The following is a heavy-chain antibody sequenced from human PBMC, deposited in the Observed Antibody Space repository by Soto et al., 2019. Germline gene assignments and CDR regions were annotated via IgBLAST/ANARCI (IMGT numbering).Heavy chain of an antibody. J-gene: IGHJ6*02. CDR1: GFTFSSYS. V-gene: IGHV3-21*01. D-gene: IGHD3-3*01. CDR3: ARASYDFWSGPSYYYGMDV. CDR2: ISSSSSYI. Sequence: PXGSLILSCAAAGFTFSSYSMNWVRQAPGKGLEWVSSISSSSSYIYYADSVKGRFTISRDNAKNSLYLQMNSLRAEDTAVYYCARASYDFWSGPSYYYGMDVWGQGTTVTVSS.